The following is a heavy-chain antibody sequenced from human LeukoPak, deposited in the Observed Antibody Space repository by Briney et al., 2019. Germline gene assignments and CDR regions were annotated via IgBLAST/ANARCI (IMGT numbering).Heavy chain of an antibody. D-gene: IGHD5-12*01. CDR2: ISGSGGST. CDR1: GFTFSSYA. CDR3: AKDRDSGNDLAYFDY. Sequence: GGSLRLSCAASGFTFSSYAMSWVRQAPGKGLEWVSAISGSGGSTYYANSVKGRFTISRDNSKNTLHLQMNSLRAEDTAVYYCAKDRDSGNDLAYFDYWGQGTLVTVSS. J-gene: IGHJ4*02. V-gene: IGHV3-23*01.